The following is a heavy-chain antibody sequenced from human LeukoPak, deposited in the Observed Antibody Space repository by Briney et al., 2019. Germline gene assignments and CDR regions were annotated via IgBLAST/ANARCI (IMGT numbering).Heavy chain of an antibody. D-gene: IGHD1-26*01. CDR3: ARVDWEGSGSYYFDY. CDR1: GFTFSVYA. V-gene: IGHV3-30*09. J-gene: IGHJ4*02. Sequence: GGSLRLSCAASGFTFSVYAMHWVRQAPGKGLEWVAVMSYDGNIKYYADSVKGRFAISRDNSKNTLFLQMNNLRAEDTAVYYCARVDWEGSGSYYFDYWGQGTLVTVSS. CDR2: MSYDGNIK.